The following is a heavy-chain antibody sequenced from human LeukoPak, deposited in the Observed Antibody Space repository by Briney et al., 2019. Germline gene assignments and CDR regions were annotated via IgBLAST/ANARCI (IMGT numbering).Heavy chain of an antibody. Sequence: SETLSLTCTVSGGSISSDSYYWSWIRQPAGKGLEWIGRIYTSGSTNYNPSLKSRVTISVDTSKNQFSLKLSSVTAADTAVYYCARTHSSGWSGSYWYFDLWGRGTLVTVSS. V-gene: IGHV4-61*02. D-gene: IGHD6-19*01. CDR1: GGSISSDSYY. CDR3: ARTHSSGWSGSYWYFDL. J-gene: IGHJ2*01. CDR2: IYTSGST.